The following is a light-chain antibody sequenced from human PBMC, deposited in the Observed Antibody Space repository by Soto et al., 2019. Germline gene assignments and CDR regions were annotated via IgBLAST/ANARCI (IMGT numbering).Light chain of an antibody. CDR2: GAS. V-gene: IGKV3-15*01. CDR1: QSVASN. J-gene: IGKJ2*01. CDR3: QQYHNSPPQYT. Sequence: EIVMTQSPASLSVSPGDGATLSCWASQSVASNVAWYQQRPGQGPRLRIHGASTRAAGVPARFSGSGSGTDFTLTISSLQSEDFAVYYCQQYHNSPPQYTFGQWTKLQIK.